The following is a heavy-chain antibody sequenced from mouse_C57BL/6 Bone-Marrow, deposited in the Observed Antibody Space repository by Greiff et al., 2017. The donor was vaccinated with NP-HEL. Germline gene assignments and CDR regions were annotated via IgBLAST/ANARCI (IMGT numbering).Heavy chain of an antibody. J-gene: IGHJ1*03. Sequence: QVQLKQPGAELVKPGASVKLSCKASGYTFTSYWMHWVKQRPGQGLEWIGMIHPTSGSTNYNEKFKSKATLTVDKSSSPAYMQLSSLTSEDSAVYYCSREGDYDYDGTKCYFDVWGKGTTVTVSS. CDR1: GYTFTSYW. D-gene: IGHD2-4*01. CDR2: IHPTSGST. V-gene: IGHV1-64*01. CDR3: SREGDYDYDGTKCYFDV.